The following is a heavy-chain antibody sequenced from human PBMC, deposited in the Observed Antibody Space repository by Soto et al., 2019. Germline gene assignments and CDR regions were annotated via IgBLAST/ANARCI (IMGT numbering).Heavy chain of an antibody. D-gene: IGHD3-10*01. J-gene: IGHJ6*02. CDR2: IKQDGSEE. CDR1: GFTFSSYW. V-gene: IGHV3-7*01. CDR3: ARKASSGRGWDV. Sequence: EVQLVESGGGLVQPGGSLRLSCVDSGFTFSSYWMSWVRQAPVKGLEWVGNIKQDGSEENYVDSVKGRFTISRDNAKNSMYLQMNSLRAGDTAVDYCARKASSGRGWDVWGQGTTVVVSS.